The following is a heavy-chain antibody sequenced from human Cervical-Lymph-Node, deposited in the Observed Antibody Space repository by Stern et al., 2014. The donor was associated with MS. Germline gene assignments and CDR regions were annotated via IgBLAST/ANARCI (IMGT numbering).Heavy chain of an antibody. D-gene: IGHD2-2*01. Sequence: QVQLVQSGGGVVQPGRSLRLSCADSGFTFSNDVMYWVRQAPGKGLEWVAVISSDGSKKHYADSVKGRFTISRDTSKNTVYLQMTSLRTEDTAMYYCVRDSGCSRTNCHFYNWFDPWGQGTLVTVSS. J-gene: IGHJ5*02. CDR2: ISSDGSKK. V-gene: IGHV3-30-3*01. CDR1: GFTFSNDV. CDR3: VRDSGCSRTNCHFYNWFDP.